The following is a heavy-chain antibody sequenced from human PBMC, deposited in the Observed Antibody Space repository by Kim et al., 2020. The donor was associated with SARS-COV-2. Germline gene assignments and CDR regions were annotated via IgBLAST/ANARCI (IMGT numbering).Heavy chain of an antibody. CDR3: AKDKGRYYYDSSGYLLDY. CDR2: ISGSGGST. J-gene: IGHJ4*02. D-gene: IGHD3-22*01. V-gene: IGHV3-23*01. Sequence: GGSLRLSCAASGFTFSSYAMSWVRQAPGKGLEWVSAISGSGGSTYYADSVKGRFTISRDNSKNTLYLQMNSLRAEDTAVYYCAKDKGRYYYDSSGYLLDYWGQRTLVTVSS. CDR1: GFTFSSYA.